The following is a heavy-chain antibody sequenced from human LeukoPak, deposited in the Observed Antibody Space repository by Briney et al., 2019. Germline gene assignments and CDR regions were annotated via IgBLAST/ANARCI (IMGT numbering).Heavy chain of an antibody. J-gene: IGHJ4*02. CDR1: GFTFTDHG. V-gene: IGHV3-20*04. CDR2: INWNGGST. CDR3: ARGGRGGYSSASEYYFDY. Sequence: GGSLRLSCAASGFTFTDHGMSWVRQAPGKGLEWVSGINWNGGSTGYADSVRGRFTISRDNAKNSLYLQMNSLRAEDTALYYCARGGRGGYSSASEYYFDYWGQGTPVTVSS. D-gene: IGHD5-18*01.